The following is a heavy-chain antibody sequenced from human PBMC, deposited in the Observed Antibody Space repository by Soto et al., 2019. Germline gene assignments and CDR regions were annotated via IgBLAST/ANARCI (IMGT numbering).Heavy chain of an antibody. CDR2: ISPSGSYM. Sequence: RLSCAASGFIFNTYSMDWVRQAPGKGLEWVASISPSGSYMYYGDSLKGRLTVSRDNAKNSLYLQMDSLRADDTAIYYCARFGLLTFDCWGQATLVTVYS. D-gene: IGHD2-21*02. CDR1: GFIFNTYS. V-gene: IGHV3-21*01. CDR3: ARFGLLTFDC. J-gene: IGHJ4*02.